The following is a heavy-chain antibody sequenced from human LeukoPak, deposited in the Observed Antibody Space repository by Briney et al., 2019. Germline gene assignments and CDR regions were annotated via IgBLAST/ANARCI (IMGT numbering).Heavy chain of an antibody. V-gene: IGHV4-38-2*02. CDR3: ARDGYGDYVDY. J-gene: IGHJ4*02. CDR2: IYYSGST. CDR1: GYSISSGYY. D-gene: IGHD4-17*01. Sequence: SETLSLTCTVSGYSISSGYYWGWIRQPPGKGLEWIGSIYYSGSTYYNPSLKSRVTISVDTSKNQFSLKLSSVTAADTAVYYCARDGYGDYVDYWGQGTLVTVSS.